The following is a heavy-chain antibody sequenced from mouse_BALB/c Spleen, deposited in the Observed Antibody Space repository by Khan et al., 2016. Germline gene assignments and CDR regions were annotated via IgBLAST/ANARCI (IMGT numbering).Heavy chain of an antibody. CDR1: DYTFSNYW. J-gene: IGHJ2*01. Sequence: QVQLQQSGAELMKPGASVKISCKATDYTFSNYWIEWIKQRPGHGLEWIGEILPGSDSTHFNEKFKDKATITADTSSNTAYMQLSSLTSEDSADYCGAVGLYGHFDYWGQGTALTVSS. V-gene: IGHV1-9*01. CDR3: AVGLYGHFDY. D-gene: IGHD1-1*02. CDR2: ILPGSDST.